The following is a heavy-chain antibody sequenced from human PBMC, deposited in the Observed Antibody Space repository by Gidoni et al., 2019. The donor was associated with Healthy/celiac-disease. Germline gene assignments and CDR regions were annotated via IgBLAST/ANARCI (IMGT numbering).Heavy chain of an antibody. D-gene: IGHD2-21*02. J-gene: IGHJ4*01. CDR3: ARDLEEAKPGDGSGYFDY. CDR2: TYYRSKWYN. Sequence: QVQLQQSGPGLVQHSQTLSRTCANPGDSVSSNRAAWNWIRQSPSRGLEGLGRTYYRSKWYNDYAVSVKSRITINPDTSKNQFSLQLNSVTPEDTAVYYCARDLEEAKPGDGSGYFDYWGHGTLVTVSS. CDR1: GDSVSSNRAA. V-gene: IGHV6-1*01.